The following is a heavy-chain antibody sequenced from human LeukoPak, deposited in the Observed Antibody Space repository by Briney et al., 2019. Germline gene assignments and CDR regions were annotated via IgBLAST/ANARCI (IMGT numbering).Heavy chain of an antibody. J-gene: IGHJ3*02. CDR3: ARSVTGDPFDI. D-gene: IGHD7-27*01. CDR1: GFTFSSYS. CDR2: ISSSSSYI. V-gene: IGHV3-21*01. Sequence: GGSLRLSCAASGFTFSSYSMNWVRQAPGKGLEWVSSISSSSSYIYYADSVKGRFTISRDNAKNSLYLQMNSLRAEDTAVYYCARSVTGDPFDIWGQGTMVTVSS.